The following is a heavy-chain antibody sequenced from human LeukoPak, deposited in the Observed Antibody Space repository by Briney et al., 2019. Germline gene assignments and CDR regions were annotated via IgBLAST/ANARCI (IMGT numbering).Heavy chain of an antibody. Sequence: ASVKVSCKASGYTFTSYGISWVRQAPGQGLEWMGWISAYNGNTNYAQKLQGRVTMTTDASTSTAYMELRSLRSDDTAVYYCARDYPLGIAAAVPFNYWGQGTLVTVSS. J-gene: IGHJ4*02. V-gene: IGHV1-18*01. CDR1: GYTFTSYG. D-gene: IGHD6-13*01. CDR2: ISAYNGNT. CDR3: ARDYPLGIAAAVPFNY.